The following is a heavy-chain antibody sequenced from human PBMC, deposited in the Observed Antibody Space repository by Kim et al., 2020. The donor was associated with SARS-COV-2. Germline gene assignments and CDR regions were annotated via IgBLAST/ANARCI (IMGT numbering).Heavy chain of an antibody. V-gene: IGHV4-31*02. Sequence: YYSGSTYYNPSLKSRVTISVDTSKTQFSLKLSSVTAADTAVYYCARETDYWGQGTLVTVSS. J-gene: IGHJ4*02. CDR3: ARETDY. CDR2: YYSGST.